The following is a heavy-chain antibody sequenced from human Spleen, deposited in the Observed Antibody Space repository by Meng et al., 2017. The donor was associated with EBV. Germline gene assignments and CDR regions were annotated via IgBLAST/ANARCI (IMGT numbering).Heavy chain of an antibody. CDR3: ARGSWGGYFNYFDP. Sequence: QEEVHRLVSHSQPLSLTCAASGGSISTGGYFWSWIRQPPGKGLEWIGYIYYSGDTYYSPSLKSRLTVSVDRSKNQFSLKLTSVTAADTAVYYCARGSWGGYFNYFDPWGQGTLVTVSS. V-gene: IGHV4-30-4*01. CDR2: IYYSGDT. D-gene: IGHD3-3*01. CDR1: GGSISTGGYF. J-gene: IGHJ5*02.